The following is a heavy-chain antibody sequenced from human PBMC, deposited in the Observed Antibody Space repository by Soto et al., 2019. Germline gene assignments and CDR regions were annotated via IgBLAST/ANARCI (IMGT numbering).Heavy chain of an antibody. Sequence: QVQLVQSGAEVKKPGASVKVSCKASGYTFTSYGISWVRQAPGQGLEWMGWIGADNGKVNYAQKVQARVTMTTDTSTSTAYMEMRSLRSDDTAVYYCARDTAVAADPLDALDLWGQGTVVTVSS. CDR2: IGADNGKV. V-gene: IGHV1-18*01. CDR3: ARDTAVAADPLDALDL. D-gene: IGHD6-13*01. J-gene: IGHJ3*01. CDR1: GYTFTSYG.